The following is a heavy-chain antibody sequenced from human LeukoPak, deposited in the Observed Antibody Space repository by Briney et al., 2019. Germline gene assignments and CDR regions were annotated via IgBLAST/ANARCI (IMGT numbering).Heavy chain of an antibody. CDR2: ISAYNGNT. V-gene: IGHV1-18*01. Sequence: ASVKVSCKASGYTFTSYGISWVRQAPGQGLEWMGWISAYNGNTNYAQKLQGRVTMTTDTSTSTAYMELRSLRSDDTAVYYCATQANDVGDYCSSTSCYSAFDIWGQGTMVTVSS. D-gene: IGHD2-2*01. J-gene: IGHJ3*02. CDR1: GYTFTSYG. CDR3: ATQANDVGDYCSSTSCYSAFDI.